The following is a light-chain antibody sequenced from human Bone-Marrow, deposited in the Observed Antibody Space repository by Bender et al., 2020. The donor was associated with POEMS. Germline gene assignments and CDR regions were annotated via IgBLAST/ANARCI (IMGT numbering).Light chain of an antibody. CDR1: TSDVGTYNL. J-gene: IGLJ3*02. CDR2: DVT. Sequence: QSALTQPASVSGSHGQSITLSCSGTTSDVGTYNLVSWYQLHPGKAPKLMIYDVTDRPSGISNRFSGSKSGNTASLRISGLQAEDEADYSCCSYVGSNIVLFGGGTTVTVL. V-gene: IGLV2-23*02. CDR3: CSYVGSNIVL.